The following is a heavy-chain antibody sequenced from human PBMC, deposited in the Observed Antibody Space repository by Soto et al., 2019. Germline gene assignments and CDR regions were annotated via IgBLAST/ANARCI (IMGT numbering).Heavy chain of an antibody. CDR1: GYTFTSYD. CDR2: MNPNSGNT. J-gene: IGHJ6*02. D-gene: IGHD3-22*01. V-gene: IGHV1-8*01. CDR3: GRGLYYYDSSGDYYYYYGMDV. Sequence: QVQLVQSGAEVKKPGASVKVSCKASGYTFTSYDINWVRQATGQGLEWMGWMNPNSGNTGYAQKFQGRVTMTRNTSIITTDSERSSLRAEDTAVYYCGRGLYYYDSSGDYYYYYGMDVWGQGTTVTVSS.